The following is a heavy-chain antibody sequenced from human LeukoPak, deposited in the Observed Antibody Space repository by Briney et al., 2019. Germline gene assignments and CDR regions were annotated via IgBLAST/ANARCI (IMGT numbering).Heavy chain of an antibody. CDR1: GGSFSSYY. J-gene: IGHJ4*02. CDR2: IYYSGST. Sequence: SETLSLTCAVYGGSFSSYYWGWIRQPPGKGLEWIGSIYYSGSTYYNPSLKSRVTISVDTSKNQFSLKLSSVTAADTAVYYCARPEDDSSGYYPRDWGQGTLVTVSS. D-gene: IGHD3-22*01. V-gene: IGHV4-39*01. CDR3: ARPEDDSSGYYPRD.